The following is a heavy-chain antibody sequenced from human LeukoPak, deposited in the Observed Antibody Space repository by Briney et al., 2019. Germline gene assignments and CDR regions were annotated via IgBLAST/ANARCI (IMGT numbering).Heavy chain of an antibody. CDR2: IYYSGST. CDR1: GGSISSYY. D-gene: IGHD2-2*01. CDR3: ARHSRHIVVVPAAVDY. J-gene: IGHJ4*02. Sequence: SETLSLACTVSGGSISSYYWSWIRQPPGKGLEWIGYIYYSGSTNYNPSLKSRVTISVDTSKNQFSLKLSSVTAADTAVYYCARHSRHIVVVPAAVDYWGQGTLVTVSS. V-gene: IGHV4-59*08.